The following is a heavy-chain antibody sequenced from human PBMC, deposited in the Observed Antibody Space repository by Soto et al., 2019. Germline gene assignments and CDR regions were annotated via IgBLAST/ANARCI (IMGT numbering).Heavy chain of an antibody. CDR1: GFTFSSYG. D-gene: IGHD2-2*01. V-gene: IGHV3-33*01. CDR2: IWYDGSNK. CDR3: ARDATACSSTSCYASEYFQH. J-gene: IGHJ1*01. Sequence: GGSLRLSCAASGFTFSSYGMHWVRQAPGKGLEWVAVIWYDGSNKYYADSVKGRFTISRDNSKNTLYLQMNSLRAEDTAVYYCARDATACSSTSCYASEYFQHWGQGTLVTVSS.